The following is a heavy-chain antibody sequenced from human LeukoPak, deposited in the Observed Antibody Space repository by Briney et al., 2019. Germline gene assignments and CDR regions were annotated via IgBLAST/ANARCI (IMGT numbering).Heavy chain of an antibody. CDR1: GYRFCTYW. J-gene: IGHJ4*02. CDR2: IFPYDSDT. Sequence: GESLKISCQGSGYRFCTYWIGWVRQMPGKGLEWMGIIFPYDSDTRYSPSFQGQVTISADMSARSAYLQWSSLEASDTAVYYCTRQASIRASIEIDYWGQGTRVTVSS. V-gene: IGHV5-51*01. CDR3: TRQASIRASIEIDY. D-gene: IGHD2-21*01.